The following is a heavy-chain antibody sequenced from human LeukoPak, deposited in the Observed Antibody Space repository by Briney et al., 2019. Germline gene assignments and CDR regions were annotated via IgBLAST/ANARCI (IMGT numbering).Heavy chain of an antibody. CDR1: GGTFSSYV. Sequence: ASVKVSCKASGGTFSSYVISWVRQAPGQGLEWMGGIIPIFGTANYAQKFQGRVTITADKSTSTVYMELSSLRSEDTAVYYCARGVFAARYTAMDVWGQGTLVTASS. CDR2: IIPIFGTA. V-gene: IGHV1-69*06. CDR3: ARGVFAARYTAMDV. J-gene: IGHJ4*02. D-gene: IGHD5-18*01.